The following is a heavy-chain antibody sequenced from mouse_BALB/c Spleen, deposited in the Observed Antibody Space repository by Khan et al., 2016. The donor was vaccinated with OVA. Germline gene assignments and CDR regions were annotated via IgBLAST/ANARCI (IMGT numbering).Heavy chain of an antibody. CDR2: INSNGGST. J-gene: IGHJ1*01. CDR1: GFTFSSYG. D-gene: IGHD1-1*01. CDR3: ASYYGSSYWYFDV. V-gene: IGHV5-6-3*01. Sequence: EVQLVESGGGLVQPGGSLKLSCAASGFTFSSYGMSWVRQTPDKRLELVATINSNGGSTYYPDSVKGRFTISRDNAKNTLYLQMSSLKSEDTAMYYCASYYGSSYWYFDVWCAGTTVTVSS.